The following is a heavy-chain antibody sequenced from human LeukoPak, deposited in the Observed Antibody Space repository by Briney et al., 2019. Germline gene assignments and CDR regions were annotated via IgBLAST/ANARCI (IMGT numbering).Heavy chain of an antibody. CDR1: GFTFSSCV. J-gene: IGHJ4*02. CDR3: AKRHCGSTHCYGFDY. Sequence: PGGSLRLSCATSGFTFSSCVMAWVRQAPGKGLEWVSSISGSGGSTYYADSVKGRFTISRDNSMNTLYLQMNSLRADDTAVYYCAKRHCGSTHCYGFDYWGQGTLVTVSS. V-gene: IGHV3-23*01. CDR2: ISGSGGST. D-gene: IGHD2-2*01.